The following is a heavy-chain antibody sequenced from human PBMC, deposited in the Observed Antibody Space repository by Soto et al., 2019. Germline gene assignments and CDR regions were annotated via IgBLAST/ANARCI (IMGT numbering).Heavy chain of an antibody. Sequence: QVQLVQSGAEVKKPGSSVKVSCKASGYTFTSYGISWVRQAPGQGLEWMGWISAYNGNTNYAQKLQGRVTMTTDTSTSTAYMELRSLRSDDTDVYYCERDPSLYGGYLTGFDYWGQGTLVTVSS. V-gene: IGHV1-18*01. CDR1: GYTFTSYG. J-gene: IGHJ4*02. CDR2: ISAYNGNT. D-gene: IGHD5-12*01. CDR3: ERDPSLYGGYLTGFDY.